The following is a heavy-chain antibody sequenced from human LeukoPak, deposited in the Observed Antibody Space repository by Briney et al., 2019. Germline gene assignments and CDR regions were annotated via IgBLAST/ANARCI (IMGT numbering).Heavy chain of an antibody. CDR3: AGHRLDGSEKYYGMDV. V-gene: IGHV5-51*01. D-gene: IGHD3-10*01. J-gene: IGHJ6*02. CDR1: GYLFTSYW. Sequence: GGSLLISCQGSGYLFTSYWIGWVRQLAGKGLEWMGIIYPGDSDTRYSPSFQRQVTISADKSISTSYLQWSSLKASDTAMYYCAGHRLDGSEKYYGMDVRGQGTTVTVSS. CDR2: IYPGDSDT.